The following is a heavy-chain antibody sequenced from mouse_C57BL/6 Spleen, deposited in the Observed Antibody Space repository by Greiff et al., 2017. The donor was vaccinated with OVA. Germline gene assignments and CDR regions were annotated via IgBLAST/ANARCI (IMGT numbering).Heavy chain of an antibody. D-gene: IGHD2-5*01. CDR1: GFSLTSYG. V-gene: IGHV2-5*01. Sequence: QVQLQQSGPGLVQPSQSLSITCTVSGFSLTSYGVHWVRQSPGKGLEWLGVIWRGGSTDYNAAFMSRLSINKDNSKSQVFFKMNSLQADDTAIYYCANENSNYWYFDVWGTGTTVTVSS. CDR3: ANENSNYWYFDV. CDR2: IWRGGST. J-gene: IGHJ1*03.